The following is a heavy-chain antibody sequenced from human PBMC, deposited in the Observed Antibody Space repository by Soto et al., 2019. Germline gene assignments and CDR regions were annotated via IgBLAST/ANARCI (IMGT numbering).Heavy chain of an antibody. D-gene: IGHD2-2*01. CDR3: ARVQCISTSCYAYYYYYGMDV. Sequence: VASVKVSCKASGYTFTSYGISWVRQAPGQGLEWMGWISAYNGNTNYAQKLQGRVTMTTDTSTSTAYMELRSLRSDDTAVYYCARVQCISTSCYAYYYYYGMDVWGQGSLVTVSS. CDR2: ISAYNGNT. J-gene: IGHJ6*02. V-gene: IGHV1-18*01. CDR1: GYTFTSYG.